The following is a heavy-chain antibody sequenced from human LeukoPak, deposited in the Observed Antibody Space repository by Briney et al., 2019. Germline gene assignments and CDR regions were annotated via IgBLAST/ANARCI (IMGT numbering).Heavy chain of an antibody. CDR1: GFTFSSYW. J-gene: IGHJ4*02. CDR3: ARGGYNYGSVFDY. V-gene: IGHV3-48*01. CDR2: ISDDSSTI. D-gene: IGHD5-18*01. Sequence: GGSLRLSCAASGFTFSSYWMHWVRQAPGKGLEWVSYISDDSSTIHYADSVKGRFTISRDNAENSLYLQMNSLRAEDTAVYYCARGGYNYGSVFDYWGQGTLVTVSS.